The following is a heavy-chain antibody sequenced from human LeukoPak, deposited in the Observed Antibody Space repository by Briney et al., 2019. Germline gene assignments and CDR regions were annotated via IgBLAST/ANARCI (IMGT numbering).Heavy chain of an antibody. CDR1: GGSISSGGYS. CDR2: IYHSGST. V-gene: IGHV4-30-2*01. J-gene: IGHJ4*02. Sequence: SETLSLTCAVSGGSISSGGYSWSWIRQPPGKGLEWIGYIYHSGSTNYNPSLKSRVTISVDTSKNQFSLKLSSVTAADTAVYYCARFMPKSYGSGSYYFDYWGQGTLVTVSS. D-gene: IGHD3-10*01. CDR3: ARFMPKSYGSGSYYFDY.